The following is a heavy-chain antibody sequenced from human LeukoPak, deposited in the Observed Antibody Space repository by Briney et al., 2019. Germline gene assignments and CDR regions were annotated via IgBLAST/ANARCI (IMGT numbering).Heavy chain of an antibody. J-gene: IGHJ4*02. CDR1: GFTFSSYG. Sequence: PGGSLRLSCAASGFTFSSYGMHWVRQAPGKGLEWVAVISYDGSNKYYADSVKGRFTISRDNSKNTLYLQMNSLRAEDTAVYYCAKDPPAVAGAFDYWGQGTLVTVSS. CDR2: ISYDGSNK. V-gene: IGHV3-30*18. D-gene: IGHD6-19*01. CDR3: AKDPPAVAGAFDY.